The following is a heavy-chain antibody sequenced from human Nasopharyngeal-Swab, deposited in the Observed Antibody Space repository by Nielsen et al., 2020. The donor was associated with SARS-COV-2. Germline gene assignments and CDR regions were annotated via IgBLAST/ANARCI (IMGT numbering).Heavy chain of an antibody. CDR3: VKWSSGTCNWNYGWFDP. CDR1: GFTFTNYA. V-gene: IGHV3-64D*09. J-gene: IGHJ5*02. Sequence: GESLKISCSASGFTFTNYAMHWVRQAPGKGLEIVSAISSNGGSTYYADSVKGRFTISRDNSKNTLYLQMSNLRTEDTSVYYCVKWSSGTCNWNYGWFDPWGQGTLVTVSS. D-gene: IGHD1-7*01. CDR2: ISSNGGST.